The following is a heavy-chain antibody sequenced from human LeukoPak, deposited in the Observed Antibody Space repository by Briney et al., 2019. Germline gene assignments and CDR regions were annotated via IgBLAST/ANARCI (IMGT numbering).Heavy chain of an antibody. V-gene: IGHV3-48*03. CDR3: ARGVYGDYNYYYYYMDV. J-gene: IGHJ6*03. CDR2: ISGSGSTT. CDR1: GFTFSSHG. Sequence: PGGSLRLSCAASGFTFSSHGMNWDRQAPGKGLEWVSYISGSGSTTYYADSVKGRFTISRDNAKNTLYLQMNSLRAEDTAVHYCARGVYGDYNYYYYYMDVWGKGTTVTVSS. D-gene: IGHD4-17*01.